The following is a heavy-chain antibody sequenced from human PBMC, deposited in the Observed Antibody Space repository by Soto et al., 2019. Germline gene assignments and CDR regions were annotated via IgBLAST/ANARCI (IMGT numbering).Heavy chain of an antibody. J-gene: IGHJ6*03. CDR2: ISSSGSTI. CDR1: GFTFSDYY. V-gene: IGHV3-11*01. Sequence: GGSLRLSCAASGFTFSDYYMSWIRQAPGKGLEWVSYISSSGSTIYYADSVKGRFTISRDNAKNSLYLQMNSLRAEDTAVYYCARDIGYCSSTSCLNFFFDYYYYMDVWGKGTTVTVSS. D-gene: IGHD2-2*01. CDR3: ARDIGYCSSTSCLNFFFDYYYYMDV.